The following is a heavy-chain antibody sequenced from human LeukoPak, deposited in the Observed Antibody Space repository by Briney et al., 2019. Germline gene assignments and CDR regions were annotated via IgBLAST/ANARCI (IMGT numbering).Heavy chain of an antibody. CDR1: GYTFTYYV. J-gene: IGHJ4*02. CDR2: INAYNGNT. V-gene: IGHV1-18*01. Sequence: SVKVSCKTSGYTFTYYVISWVRQAPGQGLKWMGWINAYNGNTNEAQNFQDRVTMTTDTSTKTAYMELRSLRSDGTAVYYCARGEKPYDYWGQGTLVSVSS. D-gene: IGHD3-16*01. CDR3: ARGEKPYDY.